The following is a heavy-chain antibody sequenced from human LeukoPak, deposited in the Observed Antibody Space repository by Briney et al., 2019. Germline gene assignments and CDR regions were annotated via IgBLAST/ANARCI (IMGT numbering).Heavy chain of an antibody. CDR3: AKEGSASYLDY. J-gene: IGHJ4*02. CDR2: IRRTTSVV. Sequence: GGSLRLSCVGSGFTFSDYSMNWVRQAPGKGLEWISYIRRTTSVVFYADSVKGRFTISRDNARNSLYLQMTSLRADDTAVYYCAKEGSASYLDYWGQGTPVTVSS. CDR1: GFTFSDYS. V-gene: IGHV3-48*01. D-gene: IGHD6-19*01.